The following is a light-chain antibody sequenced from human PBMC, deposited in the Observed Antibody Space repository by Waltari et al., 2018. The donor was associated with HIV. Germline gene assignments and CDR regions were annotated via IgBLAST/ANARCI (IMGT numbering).Light chain of an antibody. Sequence: QSALTQPHSASASPAPSLTISCTGSSSDAGGPNYVSCYHQHPRKAPHLLLFDITQPPSGVPHRFSGSKSGNTASLTVSGLQAEDEADYYCSSDAGRNVLFGGGTKLTVL. CDR3: SSDAGRNVL. J-gene: IGLJ2*01. CDR1: SSDAGGPNY. CDR2: DIT. V-gene: IGLV2-8*01.